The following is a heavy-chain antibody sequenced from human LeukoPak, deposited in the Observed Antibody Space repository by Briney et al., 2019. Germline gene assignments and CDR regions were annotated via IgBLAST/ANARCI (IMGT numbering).Heavy chain of an antibody. CDR2: ISAYNGNT. V-gene: IGHV1-18*01. Sequence: ASVTVSFTASGYTFTIYGISWVRQAPGQGVEWMGWISAYNGNTNYAQKLQGRVTMTTDTSTSTAYMELRSLRSDDTAVYYCARLGPNYYYYYYMDVWGKGTTVTVSS. J-gene: IGHJ6*03. D-gene: IGHD3/OR15-3a*01. CDR3: ARLGPNYYYYYYMDV. CDR1: GYTFTIYG.